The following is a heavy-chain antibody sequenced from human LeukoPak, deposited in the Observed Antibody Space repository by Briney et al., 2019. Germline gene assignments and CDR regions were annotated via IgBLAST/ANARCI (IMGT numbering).Heavy chain of an antibody. CDR1: GYTFTNYD. D-gene: IGHD7-27*01. J-gene: IGHJ4*02. CDR2: MSPNNGDT. V-gene: IGHV1-8*01. Sequence: ASVKVSCKTSGYTFTNYDINWVRQATGQGLEWLGWMSPNNGDTGYAQKFQGRVTMTRDTPTNTAYMELRGLTSEDTAVYYCARNPPRTGDFNSWGQGALVTVSS. CDR3: ARNPPRTGDFNS.